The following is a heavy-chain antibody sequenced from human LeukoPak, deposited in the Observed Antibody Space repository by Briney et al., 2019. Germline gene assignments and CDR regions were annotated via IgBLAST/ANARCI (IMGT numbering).Heavy chain of an antibody. V-gene: IGHV4-31*03. CDR1: GGSISSGGYY. CDR2: IYYSGST. D-gene: IGHD1-1*01. J-gene: IGHJ4*02. CDR3: ASGDNDPLFDY. Sequence: SQTLTLTCTVSGGSISSGGYYWSWIRQHPGKGLEWIGSIYYSGSTNYNPSLQGRVTISLDTSRNQFSLKLSSVTAADTAVYYCASGDNDPLFDYWGQGTLVTVSS.